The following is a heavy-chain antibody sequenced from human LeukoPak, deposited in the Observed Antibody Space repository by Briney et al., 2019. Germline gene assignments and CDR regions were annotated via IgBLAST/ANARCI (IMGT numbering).Heavy chain of an antibody. CDR2: LHSGGAT. V-gene: IGHV3-53*01. Sequence: GSLRLSCAASGFTVSSNYMSWVRQPAGKGLEWVSVLHSGGATFYADSVKGRFTISRDTSKNTLYLQMNDLRADDTAVYYCTKLKGWYGEGFFDYWGQGTLVTVSS. D-gene: IGHD6-19*01. CDR1: GFTVSSNY. CDR3: TKLKGWYGEGFFDY. J-gene: IGHJ4*02.